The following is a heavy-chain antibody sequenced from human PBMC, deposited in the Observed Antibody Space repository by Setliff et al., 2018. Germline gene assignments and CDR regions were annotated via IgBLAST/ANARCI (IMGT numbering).Heavy chain of an antibody. CDR3: AISTLSICTGGSCPNAFDV. CDR2: ISSYNDVT. Sequence: ASVKVSCKASGYIFNSYGISWVRQAPGQGLEWMGWISSYNDVTNYAQRFQGRVTMTTDTSTSATYMGLRSLRSDDTAVYYCAISTLSICTGGSCPNAFDVWGQGTMVTVSS. J-gene: IGHJ3*01. V-gene: IGHV1-18*01. CDR1: GYIFNSYG. D-gene: IGHD2-8*02.